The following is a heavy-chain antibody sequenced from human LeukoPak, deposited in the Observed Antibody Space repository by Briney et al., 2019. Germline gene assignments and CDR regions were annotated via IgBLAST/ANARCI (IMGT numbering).Heavy chain of an antibody. CDR3: ARVKDYYGSGSYGY. D-gene: IGHD3-10*01. CDR2: MNPNSGNT. Sequence: ASVKVSCKASGGTFSSYAISWVRQAPGQGLEWMGWMNPNSGNTVYAQKFQGRVTMTRNTSISAAYMELSSLRSVDTAVYYCARVKDYYGSGSYGYWGQGALVTVSS. V-gene: IGHV1-8*02. CDR1: GGTFSSYA. J-gene: IGHJ4*02.